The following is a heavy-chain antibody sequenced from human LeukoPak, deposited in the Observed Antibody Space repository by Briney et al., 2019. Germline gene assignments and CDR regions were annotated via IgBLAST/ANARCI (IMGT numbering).Heavy chain of an antibody. V-gene: IGHV4-59*01. CDR3: ARAAHVGVPVSLNWLDP. CDR2: IYYSGST. D-gene: IGHD5/OR15-5a*01. Sequence: SETLSLTCTVSGGSISNYYLSWIRQPPGKGLQWIGYIYYSGSTYYNPSLKSRVTISVNTSKNQFSLEVRSVTAVGADVYFGARAAHVGVPVSLNWLDPWGQETLVPVSS. J-gene: IGHJ5*02. CDR1: GGSISNYY.